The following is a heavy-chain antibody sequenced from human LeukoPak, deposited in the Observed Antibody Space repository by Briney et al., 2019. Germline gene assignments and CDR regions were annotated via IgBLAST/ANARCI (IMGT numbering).Heavy chain of an antibody. CDR3: AKDPSSIAARPPDY. V-gene: IGHV3-30*02. CDR1: GFTFSNYG. D-gene: IGHD6-6*01. Sequence: PGGSLRLSCAASGFTFSNYGMHWVRQAPGKGLEWVAFIRYDGSNKYYADSVKGRFTISRDNSKNTLYLQMNSLRAEGTAVYYCAKDPSSIAARPPDYWGQGTLVTVSS. J-gene: IGHJ4*02. CDR2: IRYDGSNK.